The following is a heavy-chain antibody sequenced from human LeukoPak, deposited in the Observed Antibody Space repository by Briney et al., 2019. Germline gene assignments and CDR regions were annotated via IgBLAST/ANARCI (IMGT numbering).Heavy chain of an antibody. V-gene: IGHV3-21*01. J-gene: IGHJ6*03. CDR3: ARTIGYCSSTICPRIDYYYYMDV. Sequence: GGSLRLSCAASGFTFSSHSMNWVRQAPGKGLEWVSSISSTSSYIYYADSVKGRFTISRDNAKNSLYLQMNSLRAEDTAVYYCARTIGYCSSTICPRIDYYYYMDVWGKGTTVTVSS. D-gene: IGHD2-2*01. CDR1: GFTFSSHS. CDR2: ISSTSSYI.